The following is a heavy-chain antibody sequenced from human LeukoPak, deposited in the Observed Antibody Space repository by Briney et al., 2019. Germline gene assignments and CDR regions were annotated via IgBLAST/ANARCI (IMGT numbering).Heavy chain of an antibody. CDR1: GYTLTELS. CDR3: ATSLVVVPAATGGEYYYYDMDV. CDR2: FDPEDGET. D-gene: IGHD2-2*01. J-gene: IGHJ6*04. Sequence: ASVKVSCKVSGYTLTELSMHWVRQAPGKGLEWMGGFDPEDGETIYAQEFQGRVTMTEDTSTDTAYMELSSLRSEDTAVYYCATSLVVVPAATGGEYYYYDMDVWGKGTTVTVSS. V-gene: IGHV1-24*01.